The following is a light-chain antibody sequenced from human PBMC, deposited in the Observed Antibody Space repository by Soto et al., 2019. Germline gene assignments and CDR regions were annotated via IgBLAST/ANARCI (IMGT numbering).Light chain of an antibody. CDR3: SLYTTSSTYV. Sequence: QSVLTQPASVSGSPGQSITISCTGTNSDVGAYNYVSWYQQHPGKAPKLMIYDVTNRPSGVSNRFSGSKSGYTASLTISGLQAEDEADYYCSLYTTSSTYVFGTGTKVTVL. V-gene: IGLV2-14*03. CDR1: NSDVGAYNY. CDR2: DVT. J-gene: IGLJ1*01.